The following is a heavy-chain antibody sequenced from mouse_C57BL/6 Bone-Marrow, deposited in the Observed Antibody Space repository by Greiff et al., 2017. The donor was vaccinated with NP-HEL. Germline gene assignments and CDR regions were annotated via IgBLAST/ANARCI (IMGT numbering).Heavy chain of an antibody. D-gene: IGHD1-1*01. J-gene: IGHJ2*01. CDR1: GFTFSDYY. V-gene: IGHV5-12*01. Sequence: EVQLVESGGGLVQPGGSLKLSCAASGFTFSDYYMYWVRQTPEKRLEWVAYISNGGGSTYYPDTVKGRFTISRDNAKNTLYLQMSRLKSEDTAMYYCARLYYGSSLDYWGQGTTLTVSS. CDR2: ISNGGGST. CDR3: ARLYYGSSLDY.